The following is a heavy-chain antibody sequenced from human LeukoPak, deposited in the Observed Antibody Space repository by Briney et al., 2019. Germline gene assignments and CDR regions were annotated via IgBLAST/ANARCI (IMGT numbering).Heavy chain of an antibody. CDR3: ARNDESSSWTAGY. CDR1: GGSISSSSYY. CDR2: IYYSGST. J-gene: IGHJ4*02. D-gene: IGHD6-13*01. V-gene: IGHV4-39*07. Sequence: SETLSLTCTVSGGSISSSSYYWGWIRQPPGKGLEWIGSIYYSGSTYYNPSLKSRVTISVDTSKNQFSLKLSSVTAADTAVYYCARNDESSSWTAGYWGQGTLVTVSS.